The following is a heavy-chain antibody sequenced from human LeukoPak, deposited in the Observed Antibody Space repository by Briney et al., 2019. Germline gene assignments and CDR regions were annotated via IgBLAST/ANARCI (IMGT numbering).Heavy chain of an antibody. CDR2: IYYSGST. Sequence: SETLSLTCTVSGYSISSSSYYWGWIRQPPGKGLEWIGSIYYSGSTYYNPSLKSRVTISVDTSKNQFSLKLSSVTAADTAVYYCARVSSGYYNYWGQGTLVTVSS. CDR1: GYSISSSSYY. CDR3: ARVSSGYYNY. V-gene: IGHV4-39*07. J-gene: IGHJ4*02. D-gene: IGHD3-22*01.